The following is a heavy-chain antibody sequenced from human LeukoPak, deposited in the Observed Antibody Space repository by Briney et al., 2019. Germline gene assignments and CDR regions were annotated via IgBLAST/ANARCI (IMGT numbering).Heavy chain of an antibody. CDR1: GDSVSRSDSY. V-gene: IGHV4-39*01. J-gene: IGHJ1*01. Sequence: SETLSLTCTIFGDSVSRSDSYWDWIRQPPGKGLEWIGTIYYSGRTYYSPSLKSRVTLSVDMSNNQFSLTLSSVTAADTALYFCARRRYYDSSGYLEWGQGALVTVSS. D-gene: IGHD3-22*01. CDR3: ARRRYYDSSGYLE. CDR2: IYYSGRT.